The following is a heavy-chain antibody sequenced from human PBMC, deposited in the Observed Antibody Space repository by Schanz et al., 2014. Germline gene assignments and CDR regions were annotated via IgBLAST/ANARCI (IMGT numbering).Heavy chain of an antibody. D-gene: IGHD3-10*01. CDR3: ASGVHVSSLQKGLQF. J-gene: IGHJ1*01. V-gene: IGHV3-48*01. CDR2: IATRSSTR. Sequence: EGQLAESGGGLVQPGGSLRLSCAVSGFTVSSNHMSWVRQAPGKGLEWVSYIATRSSTRHYADSVKGRVTISRDNAKNSVSLQMRRLRVEDTAVYYCASGVHVSSLQKGLQFWGRGTLVIVSS. CDR1: GFTVSSNH.